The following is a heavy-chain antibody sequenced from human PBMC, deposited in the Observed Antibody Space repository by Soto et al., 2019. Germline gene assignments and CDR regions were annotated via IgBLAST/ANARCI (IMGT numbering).Heavy chain of an antibody. J-gene: IGHJ6*02. CDR2: ISYDGSNK. CDR1: GFTFSSYG. CDR3: AKDYGDYSYYYYGMDV. D-gene: IGHD4-17*01. Sequence: QVQLVESGGGVVQPGRSLRLSCAASGFTFSSYGMHWVRQAPGKGLEWVAVISYDGSNKYYADSVKGRFTISRDNSKNTLYLQMNSLRAEDTAVYYCAKDYGDYSYYYYGMDVWGQGTTVTVSS. V-gene: IGHV3-30*18.